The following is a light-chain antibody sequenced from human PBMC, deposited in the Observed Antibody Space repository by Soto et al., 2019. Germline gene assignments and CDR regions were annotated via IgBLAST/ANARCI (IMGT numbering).Light chain of an antibody. V-gene: IGKV1-39*01. Sequence: DIQMTQSPSSLSASVGDTVTNTCRPSQFISNHLNWYQQKPGKAPKFLIYAASSFVNGVPSRFSGSRSGADFTLTISSLQPEDFATYFCQQSYSMPYTFGQGTKVDIK. CDR3: QQSYSMPYT. CDR1: QFISNH. J-gene: IGKJ2*01. CDR2: AAS.